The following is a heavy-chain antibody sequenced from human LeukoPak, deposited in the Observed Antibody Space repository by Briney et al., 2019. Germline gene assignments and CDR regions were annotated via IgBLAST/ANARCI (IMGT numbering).Heavy chain of an antibody. J-gene: IGHJ6*04. Sequence: GALRLSCVASGFTFSSYWMHWVRQAPGKGLVWVSRIKSDGSTTNYADTVKGRFTISRDNAKNTLYLQMNSLRTEDTAVYYCARGFPNSYGMDVWGKGTTATAPS. D-gene: IGHD2-21*01. CDR3: ARGFPNSYGMDV. CDR2: IKSDGSTT. V-gene: IGHV3-74*01. CDR1: GFTFSSYW.